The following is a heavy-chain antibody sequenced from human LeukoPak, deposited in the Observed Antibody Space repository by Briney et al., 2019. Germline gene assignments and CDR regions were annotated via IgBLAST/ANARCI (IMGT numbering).Heavy chain of an antibody. D-gene: IGHD5-18*01. J-gene: IGHJ6*02. Sequence: PGGSLRLSCAASGFTFSSYGMHWVRQAPGKGLEWVAVIWYDGSNKYYADSVKGRFAISRDNSKNTLYLQMNSLRAEDTAVYYCARDDTDTATRHYYYGMDVWGQGTTVTVSS. CDR3: ARDDTDTATRHYYYGMDV. CDR2: IWYDGSNK. CDR1: GFTFSSYG. V-gene: IGHV3-33*01.